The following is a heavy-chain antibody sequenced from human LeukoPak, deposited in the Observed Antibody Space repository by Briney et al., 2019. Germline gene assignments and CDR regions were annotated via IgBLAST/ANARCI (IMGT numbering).Heavy chain of an antibody. D-gene: IGHD5-24*01. J-gene: IGHJ4*01. V-gene: IGHV3-7*01. CDR1: TFTFTNYW. CDR2: IKRDGTEK. CDR3: ARDRGWQQFDY. Sequence: GGSLRLSCAASTFTFTNYWMSWVRQAPGKGLEWVATIKRDGTEKYYVDPVKGRFTISRDNAKNSLYLELNSLRAEDTGVYFCARDRGWQQFDYWGQGTLVTVSS.